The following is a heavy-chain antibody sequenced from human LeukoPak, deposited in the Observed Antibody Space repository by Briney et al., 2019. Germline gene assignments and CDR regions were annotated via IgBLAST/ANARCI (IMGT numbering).Heavy chain of an antibody. CDR2: IWYDGSNK. Sequence: GGSLRLSCAASGFIFNNYGMHWVRQAPGKGLEWVAFIWYDGSNKYYADSVKGRFTISRDNSKNTLYLQMNSLRSDDTAVYYCARGGRWELPRPYSFDIWGQGTMVTVSS. J-gene: IGHJ3*02. CDR1: GFIFNNYG. V-gene: IGHV3-30*02. CDR3: ARGGRWELPRPYSFDI. D-gene: IGHD1-26*01.